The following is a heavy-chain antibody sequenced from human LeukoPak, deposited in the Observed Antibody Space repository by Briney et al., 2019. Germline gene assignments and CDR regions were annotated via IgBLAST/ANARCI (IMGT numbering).Heavy chain of an antibody. V-gene: IGHV4-39*07. Sequence: SETLSLTCNVSGASISSSTYHWGWIRQPPGKGLEWIASIYYRGRTYYNPSLKSRVTISVDTSKNQFSLRLSSVTAADTAVYYCARRGPPLYQDYYDGSGYSGGFDYWGQGTLVTVSS. D-gene: IGHD3-22*01. CDR1: GASISSSTYH. CDR3: ARRGPPLYQDYYDGSGYSGGFDY. CDR2: IYYRGRT. J-gene: IGHJ4*02.